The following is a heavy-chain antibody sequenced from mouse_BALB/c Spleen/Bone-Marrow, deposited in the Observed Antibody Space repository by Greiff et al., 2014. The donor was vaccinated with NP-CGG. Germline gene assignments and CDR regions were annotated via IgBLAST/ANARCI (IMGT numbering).Heavy chain of an antibody. CDR1: GYSFTGYT. D-gene: IGHD2-4*01. J-gene: IGHJ2*01. CDR3: ARGPPLYYDYGFDY. Sequence: EVQLQQSGPELVKPGAPMKISCKASGYSFTGYTMNWVKQSHGKNLGWIGLINPYNGGTRYNQKFKGKATLTVDKSSSTAYMELLSLTSEDSAVYYCARGPPLYYDYGFDYWGQGTTLTVSS. V-gene: IGHV1-18*01. CDR2: INPYNGGT.